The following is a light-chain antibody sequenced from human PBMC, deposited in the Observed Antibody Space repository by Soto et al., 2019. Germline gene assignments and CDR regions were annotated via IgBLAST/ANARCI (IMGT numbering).Light chain of an antibody. CDR2: DAS. J-gene: IGKJ2*01. V-gene: IGKV3-11*01. CDR3: QQRSSWPRVYT. CDR1: QRISTY. Sequence: EIVLTQSPATLSLSPGERATLSCRASQRISTYLAWYQQKPGQAPRLLIYDASNRAPGIPARISGRGSGTDSTLTNSRLEPEDFAIYYCQQRSSWPRVYTFGQGTKSEIK.